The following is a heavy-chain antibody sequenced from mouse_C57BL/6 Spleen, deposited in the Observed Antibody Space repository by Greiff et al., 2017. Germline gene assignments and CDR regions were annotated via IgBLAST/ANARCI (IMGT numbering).Heavy chain of an antibody. D-gene: IGHD1-1*01. CDR1: GYTFTSYW. J-gene: IGHJ2*01. V-gene: IGHV1-69*01. Sequence: VKLQQPGAELVMPGASVKLSCKASGYTFTSYWMHWVKQRPGQGLEWIGEIDPSASYTNYNQKFKGKATLTVDQSSSTAYMQLRSLTSEDSAVYYSARSRLLLYPDYWGQGTTLTVSS. CDR2: IDPSASYT. CDR3: ARSRLLLYPDY.